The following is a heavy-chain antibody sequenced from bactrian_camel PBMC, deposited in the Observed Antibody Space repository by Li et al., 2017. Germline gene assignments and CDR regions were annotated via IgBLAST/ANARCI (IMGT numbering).Heavy chain of an antibody. CDR2: IESGGTKT. D-gene: IGHD2*01. CDR1: GFTFSNYV. J-gene: IGHJ6*01. CDR3: VSGGNLYLTFDY. Sequence: VQLVESGGGLVQPGGSLRLSCEASGFTFSNYVMSWVRQAPGKGLEWVSTIESGGTKTYYADSVKGRFTISRDNAENTVYLQMNSLKPEDTAVYYCVSGGNLYLTFDYWGQGTQVTVS. V-gene: IGHV3S40*01.